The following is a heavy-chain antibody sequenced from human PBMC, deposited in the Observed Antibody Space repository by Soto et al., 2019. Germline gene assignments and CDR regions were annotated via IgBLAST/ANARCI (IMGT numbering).Heavy chain of an antibody. J-gene: IGHJ4*02. CDR1: GFTFSNYA. CDR3: AKDLRFLEWLFDY. CDR2: ISYDGSNK. Sequence: VELLESGGGLVQPGGSLRLSCAASGFTFSNYAMSWVRQAPGKGLEWVAVISYDGSNKYYADSVKGRFTISRDNSKNTLYLQMNSLRAEDTAVYYCAKDLRFLEWLFDYWGQGTLVTVSS. V-gene: IGHV3-30*18. D-gene: IGHD3-3*01.